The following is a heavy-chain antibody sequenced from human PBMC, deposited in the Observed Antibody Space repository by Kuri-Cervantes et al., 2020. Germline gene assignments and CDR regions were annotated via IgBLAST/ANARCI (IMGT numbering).Heavy chain of an antibody. CDR3: AKSLITMIVVA. Sequence: GESLKISCAASGFTVSSNYMSWVRQAPGKGLEWVSAISGSGGSTYYADSVKGRFTISRDNSKNTLYLQMNSLRAEDTAVYYCAKSLITMIVVAWGQGTLVTVSS. D-gene: IGHD3-22*01. CDR2: ISGSGGST. J-gene: IGHJ5*02. CDR1: GFTVSSNY. V-gene: IGHV3-23*01.